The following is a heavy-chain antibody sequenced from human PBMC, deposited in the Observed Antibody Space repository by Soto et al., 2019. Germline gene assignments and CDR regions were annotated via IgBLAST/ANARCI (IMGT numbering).Heavy chain of an antibody. CDR1: GGSISSYY. Sequence: SETXSLTCTVSGGSISSYYWSWIRQPPGKGLEWIGYIYYSGSTNYNPSLKSRVTISVDTSKNQFSLKLSSVTAADTAVYYCARLKSPTYYDFWSGYFDYYYYYLDVWGKGTTVTVSS. CDR3: ARLKSPTYYDFWSGYFDYYYYYLDV. CDR2: IYYSGST. D-gene: IGHD3-3*01. V-gene: IGHV4-59*08. J-gene: IGHJ6*03.